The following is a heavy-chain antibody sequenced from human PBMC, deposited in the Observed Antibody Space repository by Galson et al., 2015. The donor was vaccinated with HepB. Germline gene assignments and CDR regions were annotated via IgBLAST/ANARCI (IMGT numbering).Heavy chain of an antibody. CDR3: ARVKPVRSSSWYGFDY. D-gene: IGHD6-13*01. Sequence: SVKVSCKASGGTFSSYAISWVRQAPGQGLEWMGGIIPIFGTANYAQKFQGRVTITADESTSTAYMELSSLRSEDTAVYYCARVKPVRSSSWYGFDYWGQGTLVTVSS. CDR1: GGTFSSYA. J-gene: IGHJ4*02. V-gene: IGHV1-69*13. CDR2: IIPIFGTA.